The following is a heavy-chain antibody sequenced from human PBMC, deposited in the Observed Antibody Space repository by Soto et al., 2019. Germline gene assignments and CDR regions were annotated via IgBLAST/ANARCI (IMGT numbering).Heavy chain of an antibody. CDR2: IYWDDDK. J-gene: IGHJ1*01. V-gene: IGHV2-5*02. D-gene: IGHD6-13*01. CDR1: GFSLSTSGVG. CDR3: AHRLVEQPLAEYCHH. Sequence: QITLKESGPTLVKPTQTLTLTCTFSGFSLSTSGVGVGWIRQPPGKALEWLALIYWDDDKRYSPSLKSRLTIHKDTSKNQVVLTMPNMAAVDTATYYCAHRLVEQPLAEYCHHWGQGTLVTVSS.